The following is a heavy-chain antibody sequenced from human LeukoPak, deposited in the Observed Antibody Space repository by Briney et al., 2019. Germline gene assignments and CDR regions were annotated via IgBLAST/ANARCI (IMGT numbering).Heavy chain of an antibody. J-gene: IGHJ5*02. Sequence: GESLKISCKGSGYSFTSYWIGWVRQMPGKGLEWMGIIYPGDSDTRYSPSFQGQVTISADKSISTAYLQWSSLKASDTAMYYCARSLMVRGVIITYNGFDPWGQGTLVTVSS. CDR3: ARSLMVRGVIITYNGFDP. CDR1: GYSFTSYW. D-gene: IGHD3-10*01. V-gene: IGHV5-51*01. CDR2: IYPGDSDT.